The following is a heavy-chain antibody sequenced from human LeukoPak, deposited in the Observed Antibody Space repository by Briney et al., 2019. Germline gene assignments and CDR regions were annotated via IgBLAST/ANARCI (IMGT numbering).Heavy chain of an antibody. CDR3: AKDSSAFDY. CDR2: ISYDGSNK. D-gene: IGHD6-25*01. Sequence: GGSLRLSCAASGFTFSSYDMHWVRQAPGKGLEWVAVISYDGSNKYYADSVKDRFTISRDNSKNTLYLQMNSLRAEDTAVYYCAKDSSAFDYWGQGTVVTVSS. V-gene: IGHV3-30*18. J-gene: IGHJ4*02. CDR1: GFTFSSYD.